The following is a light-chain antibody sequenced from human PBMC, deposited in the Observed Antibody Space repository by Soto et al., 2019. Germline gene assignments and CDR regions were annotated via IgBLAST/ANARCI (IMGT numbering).Light chain of an antibody. J-gene: IGKJ1*01. CDR3: QQYNNWPQT. Sequence: EIVMTQSPATLSVSPGERATLSRRASQSVSSNLAWYQQKPGQAPRLLIYGASTRASGIPARFSGSGSGTEFTLTISTLQSEDFAVYYCQQYNNWPQTFGQGTKAEIK. CDR1: QSVSSN. V-gene: IGKV3-15*01. CDR2: GAS.